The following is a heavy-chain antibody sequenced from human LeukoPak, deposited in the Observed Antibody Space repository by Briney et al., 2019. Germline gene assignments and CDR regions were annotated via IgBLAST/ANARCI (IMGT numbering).Heavy chain of an antibody. J-gene: IGHJ4*02. V-gene: IGHV4-39*07. CDR3: ARRTVTNGWFRIDY. CDR1: GGSISSSSYY. Sequence: SETLSLTCAVYGGSISSSSYYWGWIRQPPGKGLEWIGSIYYSGSTYYNPSLKSRVTISVDTSKNQFSLRLSSVTAADTALYYCARRTVTNGWFRIDYWGQGSLVIVSS. CDR2: IYYSGST. D-gene: IGHD6-19*01.